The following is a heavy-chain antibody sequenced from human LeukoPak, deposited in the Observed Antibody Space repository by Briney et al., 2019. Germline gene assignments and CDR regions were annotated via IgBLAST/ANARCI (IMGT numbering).Heavy chain of an antibody. CDR1: GFTFSNYW. CDR2: INSGINT. J-gene: IGHJ5*02. Sequence: GGSLRLSCAASGFTFSNYWMHWVRQAPGKGLVWVSRINSGINTSYADSVKGRFTISRDNAKNTLNLQMNSLRAEGTAVYYCARDLGQYYDTSDNWFDPWGQGTLVTVSS. D-gene: IGHD3-22*01. V-gene: IGHV3-74*01. CDR3: ARDLGQYYDTSDNWFDP.